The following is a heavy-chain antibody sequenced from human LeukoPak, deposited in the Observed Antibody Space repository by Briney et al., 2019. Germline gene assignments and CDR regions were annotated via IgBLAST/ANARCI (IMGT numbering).Heavy chain of an antibody. J-gene: IGHJ4*02. CDR3: AGGSSNWYGFDY. D-gene: IGHD6-13*01. Sequence: GGSLRLSCAASGFTFASYAMSWVRQAPGKRLEWVSPISDSGGATYYTDSVKGRFTISRDNTKNTLYLHMNRLRTEDTADFSGAGGSSNWYGFDYWGQGALVTVSS. CDR2: ISDSGGAT. CDR1: GFTFASYA. V-gene: IGHV3-23*01.